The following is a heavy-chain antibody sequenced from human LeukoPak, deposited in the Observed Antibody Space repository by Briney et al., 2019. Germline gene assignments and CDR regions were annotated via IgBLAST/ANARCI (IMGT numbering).Heavy chain of an antibody. CDR1: GFTFDDYA. CDR3: AKLPSSYGSGSQVDY. V-gene: IGHV3-9*01. Sequence: PGRSLRLSCAASGFTFDDYAMHWVRQAPGKGLEWVPGISWNSGSIGYADSVKGRFTISRDNAKNSLYLQMNSLRAEDTALYYCAKLPSSYGSGSQVDYWGQGTLVTVSS. J-gene: IGHJ4*02. D-gene: IGHD3-10*01. CDR2: ISWNSGSI.